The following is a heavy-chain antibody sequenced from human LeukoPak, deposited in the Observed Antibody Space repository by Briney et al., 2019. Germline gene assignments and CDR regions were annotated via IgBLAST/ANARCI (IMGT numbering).Heavy chain of an antibody. CDR3: ARDGRGSHWYSSSWYVDY. CDR1: GFTLSSYW. D-gene: IGHD6-13*01. CDR2: IKQDGSEK. J-gene: IGHJ4*02. Sequence: GGSLRLSCAASGFTLSSYWMSWVRQASGKGLEWVANIKQDGSEKYYVDSVKGRFTISRDNAKNSLYLQMNSLRAEDTAVYYCARDGRGSHWYSSSWYVDYWGQGTLVTVSS. V-gene: IGHV3-7*01.